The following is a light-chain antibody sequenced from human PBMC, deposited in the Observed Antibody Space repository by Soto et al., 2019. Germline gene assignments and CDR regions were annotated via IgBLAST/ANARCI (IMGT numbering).Light chain of an antibody. J-gene: IGLJ1*01. Sequence: QSALTQPPSASGSPGQSVTISCTGTSSDVGGYNYVSWYQQHPGKAPKLMIYEVSKRPSGVPDRFSGSKSGNTASLTVSGLQAEDEADYFCISHAGSNSPYVFGTGTKVTGL. CDR1: SSDVGGYNY. V-gene: IGLV2-8*01. CDR3: ISHAGSNSPYV. CDR2: EVS.